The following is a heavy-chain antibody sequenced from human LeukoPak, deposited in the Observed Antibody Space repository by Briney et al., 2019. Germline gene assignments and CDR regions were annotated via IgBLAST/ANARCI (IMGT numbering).Heavy chain of an antibody. CDR3: TRLGGGYGELDN. J-gene: IGHJ4*02. Sequence: GGSLNLSRAASGFTFSGSAMQWVRQASGKGLEWVGHIRSKANSYATPYAASVRGRFTISRDDSKNTAYLQMSSQKTEDTAVYYCTRLGGGYGELDNWGQGTLVTVSS. D-gene: IGHD5-12*01. CDR2: IRSKANSYAT. CDR1: GFTFSGSA. V-gene: IGHV3-73*01.